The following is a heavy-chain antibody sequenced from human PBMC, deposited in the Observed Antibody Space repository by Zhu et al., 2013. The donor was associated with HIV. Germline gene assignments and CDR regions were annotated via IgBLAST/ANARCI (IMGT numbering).Heavy chain of an antibody. D-gene: IGHD6-19*01. CDR1: GYTFTSYG. CDR3: ARDKLVRGYSSGWYEPYYYGMDV. CDR2: ISAYNGNT. V-gene: IGHV1-18*01. J-gene: IGHJ6*02. Sequence: QVQLVQSGAEVKKPGASVKVSCKASGYTFTSYGISWVRQAPGQGLEWMGWISAYNGNTNYAQKLQGRVTMTTDTSTSTAYMELRSLRSDDTAVYYCARDKLVRGYSSGWYEPYYYGMDVWGQGTTVTVSS.